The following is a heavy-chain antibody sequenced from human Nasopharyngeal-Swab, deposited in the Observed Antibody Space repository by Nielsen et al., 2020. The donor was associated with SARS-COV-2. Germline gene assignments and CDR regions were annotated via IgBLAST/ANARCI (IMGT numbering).Heavy chain of an antibody. D-gene: IGHD3-9*01. Sequence: ASVKVSCKASGYTFTSYGISWVRQAPGQGLEWMGWISAYNGNTNYAQKLQGRVTMTTDTSTSIAYMELRSLRSDDTAVYYCAGYDILTGSMDVWGQGTTVTVSS. CDR1: GYTFTSYG. CDR2: ISAYNGNT. V-gene: IGHV1-18*01. CDR3: AGYDILTGSMDV. J-gene: IGHJ6*02.